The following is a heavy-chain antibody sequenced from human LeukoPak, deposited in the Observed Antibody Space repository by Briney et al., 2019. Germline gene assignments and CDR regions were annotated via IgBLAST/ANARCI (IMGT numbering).Heavy chain of an antibody. Sequence: PSETLSLTCTVSGGSISSYYWSWIRQPPGKGLEWIGYIYYSGSTNYNPSLKSRVTISVDTSKNQFSLKLSSVTAADTAVYYCARASEQWLVLGAFDIWGQGTMVTVSS. CDR2: IYYSGST. V-gene: IGHV4-59*01. J-gene: IGHJ3*02. CDR3: ARASEQWLVLGAFDI. D-gene: IGHD6-19*01. CDR1: GGSISSYY.